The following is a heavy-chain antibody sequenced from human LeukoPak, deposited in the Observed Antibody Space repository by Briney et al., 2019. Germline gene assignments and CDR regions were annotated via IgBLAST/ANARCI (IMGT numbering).Heavy chain of an antibody. J-gene: IGHJ4*02. Sequence: GGSLRLSCAASGFTFSSYSMDWVRQAPGKGLEWVGRIKHKAHSYTTEYAASVKGRFTISRDDSKSSLYLQMNSLKIEDTAVYYCAQFAKGGWGQGTLVTVSS. V-gene: IGHV3-72*01. CDR2: IKHKAHSYTT. D-gene: IGHD2-21*01. CDR1: GFTFSSYS. CDR3: AQFAKGG.